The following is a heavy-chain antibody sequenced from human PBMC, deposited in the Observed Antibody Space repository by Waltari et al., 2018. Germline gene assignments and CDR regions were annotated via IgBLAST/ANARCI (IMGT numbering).Heavy chain of an antibody. CDR2: IYDSGST. V-gene: IGHV4-59*01. Sequence: QVQLQESGPGRVKPSETLSLTCTVSSGSISSSYWSWIRQPPGKGLEWIGYIYDSGSTNYNPSLKSRVTISVDTSKNQFSLKLSSVTAADTAVYYCARDRDGYNPTLDYWGQGTLVTVSS. CDR1: SGSISSSY. CDR3: ARDRDGYNPTLDY. D-gene: IGHD5-12*01. J-gene: IGHJ4*02.